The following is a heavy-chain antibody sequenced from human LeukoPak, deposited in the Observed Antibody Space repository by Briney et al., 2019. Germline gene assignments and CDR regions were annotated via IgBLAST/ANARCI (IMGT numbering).Heavy chain of an antibody. CDR2: IYYSGST. D-gene: IGHD5-18*01. CDR3: ARLTRGYSYGYYY. CDR1: GGSISSYY. Sequence: PSETLSLTCTVSGGSISSYYWSWIRQPPGKGLEWIGYIYYSGSTNYNPSLKSRVTISVDTSKNQFSLKLSSVTAADTAVYYCARLTRGYSYGYYYWGQGTLVTVSS. V-gene: IGHV4-59*08. J-gene: IGHJ4*02.